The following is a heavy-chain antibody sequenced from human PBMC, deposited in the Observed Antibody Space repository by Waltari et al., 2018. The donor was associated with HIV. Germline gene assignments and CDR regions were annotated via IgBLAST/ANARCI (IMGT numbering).Heavy chain of an antibody. CDR2: IKSKTDGGTT. J-gene: IGHJ4*02. V-gene: IGHV3-15*01. Sequence: EVQLVESGGGLVKPGGSLRPSWAASGFTSSTAWMSWVRQPPGKGLEWVGRIKSKTDGGTTDYAAPVKGRFTISRDDSKNTLYLQMNSLKTEDTAVYYCTTDLAMIVVVTTPGNWGQGTPVTVSS. D-gene: IGHD3-22*01. CDR1: GFTSSTAW. CDR3: TTDLAMIVVVTTPGN.